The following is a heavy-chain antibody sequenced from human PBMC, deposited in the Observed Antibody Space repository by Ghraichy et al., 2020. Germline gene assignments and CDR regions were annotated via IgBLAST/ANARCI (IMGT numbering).Heavy chain of an antibody. Sequence: GGSLRLSCAASGFTFSNFGMHWVRQAPGKGLEWVALISYDGSKKYYTDSVKGRFTISRDNSKNTLYLQMNSLRAEDTAIYYCAKDSSGWYASTSYFYYGMDVWGQGTTVTVSS. CDR2: ISYDGSKK. J-gene: IGHJ6*02. D-gene: IGHD6-19*01. CDR1: GFTFSNFG. CDR3: AKDSSGWYASTSYFYYGMDV. V-gene: IGHV3-30*18.